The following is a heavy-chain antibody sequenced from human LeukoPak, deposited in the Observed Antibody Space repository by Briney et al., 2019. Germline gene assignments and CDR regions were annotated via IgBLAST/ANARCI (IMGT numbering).Heavy chain of an antibody. CDR2: ISGSGNNI. CDR3: AKRRDYFDL. V-gene: IGHV3-11*01. J-gene: IGHJ4*02. CDR1: GFTLSDFY. Sequence: GRSLRLSCEASGFTLSDFYMSWIRQAPGKGLEWLSYISGSGNNIYYADSVRGRSTISRDNSQNSLYLQMNSLRTEDTAVYYCAKRRDYFDLWGQGALVTVSS.